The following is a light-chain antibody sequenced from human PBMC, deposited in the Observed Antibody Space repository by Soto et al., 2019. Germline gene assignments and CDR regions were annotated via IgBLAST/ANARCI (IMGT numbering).Light chain of an antibody. CDR3: QRYNNSPLT. V-gene: IGKV3-15*01. CDR2: DAS. Sequence: EIVMTQSPATLSVSPGEGATHSCRASQGIGSTLAWYQHKPGQTPRLLIYDASTRATGVPARFSGSGSGTEFTLTINSLQSEDFAVYYSQRYNNSPLTIGGGTQVESK. J-gene: IGKJ4*01. CDR1: QGIGST.